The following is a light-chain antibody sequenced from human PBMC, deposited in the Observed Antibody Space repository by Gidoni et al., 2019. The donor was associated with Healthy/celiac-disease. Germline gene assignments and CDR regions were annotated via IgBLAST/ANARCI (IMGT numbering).Light chain of an antibody. J-gene: IGLJ2*01. CDR2: QDS. CDR3: QAWDSSIVV. Sequence: SYELTQPPAVSVSPGQTASITCSGDKLGDKYACWYQQKPGQSPVLVIYQDSKRPSGIPERFSGSPSGNTATLTISGTQAMDEADYYCQAWDSSIVVFGGGTKLTVL. V-gene: IGLV3-1*01. CDR1: KLGDKY.